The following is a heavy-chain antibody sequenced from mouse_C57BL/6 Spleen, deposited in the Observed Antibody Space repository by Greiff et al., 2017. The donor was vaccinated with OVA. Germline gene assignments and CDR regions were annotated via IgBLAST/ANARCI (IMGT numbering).Heavy chain of an antibody. CDR1: GFTFSSYA. J-gene: IGHJ4*01. CDR2: ISDGGSYT. V-gene: IGHV5-4*03. Sequence: EVKLVESGGGLVKPGGSLKLSCAASGFTFSSYAMSWVRQTPEKRLAWVATISDGGSYTYYPDNVKGRFTISRDNAKNNLYLQMSHLKSEDTAMYYCARGGDGYSFMDYWGQGTSVTVSS. D-gene: IGHD2-3*01. CDR3: ARGGDGYSFMDY.